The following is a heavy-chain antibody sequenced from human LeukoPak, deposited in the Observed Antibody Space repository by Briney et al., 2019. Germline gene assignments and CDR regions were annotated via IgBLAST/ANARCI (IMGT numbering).Heavy chain of an antibody. Sequence: SVKVSCKASGGTFTSYAISWVRQAPGQGLEWMGRIIPIVGTANYAQKFQGRVTITTDESTSTAYMELSILRSEDTAVYYCARDLPPYYYGSGSCDYWGQGTLVTVSS. J-gene: IGHJ4*02. V-gene: IGHV1-69*05. CDR3: ARDLPPYYYGSGSCDY. CDR2: IIPIVGTA. D-gene: IGHD3-10*01. CDR1: GGTFTSYA.